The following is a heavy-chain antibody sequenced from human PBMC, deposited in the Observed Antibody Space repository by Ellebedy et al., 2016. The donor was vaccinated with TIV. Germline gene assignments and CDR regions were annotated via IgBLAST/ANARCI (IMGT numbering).Heavy chain of an antibody. J-gene: IGHJ4*02. CDR3: ARGGTTVTTMEDY. CDR1: GFTFSSYS. V-gene: IGHV3-21*01. D-gene: IGHD4-11*01. Sequence: PGGSLRLSCAASGFTFSSYSMNWVRQAPGKGLEWVSSISSSSSYIYYADSVKGRFTISRDNAKNTLFLQMNSLRAEDTAVYYCARGGTTVTTMEDYWGQGTLVTVSS. CDR2: ISSSSSYI.